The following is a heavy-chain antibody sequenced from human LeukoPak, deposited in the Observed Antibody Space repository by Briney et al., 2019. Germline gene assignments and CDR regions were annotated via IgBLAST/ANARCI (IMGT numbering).Heavy chain of an antibody. CDR1: GLSRNTSGVG. J-gene: IGHJ5*02. CDR2: IYGNTDK. Sequence: EAGPTLVNPTQYLTFTGTFSGLSRNTSGVGVGWIRQPPGKALEWLALIYGNTDKRYSPSLKSRLTITKDTSKTQVVLTMSNTDLEETAPSYIAHNQHTGLENWFDPWGQGTLATVSS. D-gene: IGHD1-1*01. CDR3: AHNQHTGLENWFDP. V-gene: IGHV2-5*01.